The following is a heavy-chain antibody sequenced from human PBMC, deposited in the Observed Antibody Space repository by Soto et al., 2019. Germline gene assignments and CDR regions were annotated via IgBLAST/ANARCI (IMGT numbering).Heavy chain of an antibody. CDR3: AKDANPHSSSWYPPVGMDV. Sequence: EVQLLESGGGLVQPGGSLRLSCAASGFTFSSYAMSWVRQAPGKGLEWVSAISGSGGSTYYADSVKGRFTISRDNCKNTLYLQMNSLRAEDTAVYYCAKDANPHSSSWYPPVGMDVWGQGTTVTVSS. D-gene: IGHD6-13*01. J-gene: IGHJ6*02. CDR1: GFTFSSYA. V-gene: IGHV3-23*01. CDR2: ISGSGGST.